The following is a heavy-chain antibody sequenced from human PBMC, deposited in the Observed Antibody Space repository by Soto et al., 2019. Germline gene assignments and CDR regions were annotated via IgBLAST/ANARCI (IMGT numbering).Heavy chain of an antibody. J-gene: IGHJ6*02. V-gene: IGHV4-31*03. Sequence: NPSETLSLTCTVSGGSISSGGYYWSWIRQHPGKGLEWIGYIYYSGSTYYNPSLKSRVTISVDTSKNQFSLKLSSVTAADTAVYYCARGRKNYVSGRPYYYYYGMDVWGQGTTVTVSS. CDR3: ARGRKNYVSGRPYYYYYGMDV. CDR2: IYYSGST. D-gene: IGHD3-10*01. CDR1: GGSISSGGYY.